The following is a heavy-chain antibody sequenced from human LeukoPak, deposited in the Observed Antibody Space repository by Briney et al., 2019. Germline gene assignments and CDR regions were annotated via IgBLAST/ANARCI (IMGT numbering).Heavy chain of an antibody. V-gene: IGHV3-53*01. D-gene: IGHD3-10*01. CDR1: GLTVSSIF. CDR2: IYSDETT. Sequence: GGSLRLSCAASGLTVSSIFMSWVRQAPGKGLEWVSVIYSDETTYYADSVKGRFTISRDSSKNSLYLQMNSLRAEDTAVYYCATEFGYFGSGSYAFDSWGQGTLVTVSS. CDR3: ATEFGYFGSGSYAFDS. J-gene: IGHJ4*02.